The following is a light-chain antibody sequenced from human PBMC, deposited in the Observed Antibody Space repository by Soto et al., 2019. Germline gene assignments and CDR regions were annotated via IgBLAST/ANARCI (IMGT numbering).Light chain of an antibody. CDR2: EVV. CDR1: KNDIGAYDF. Sequence: QSALTQPPSASGSPGQSVTISCTGTKNDIGAYDFVSWYQHHPGKAPRLITYEVVQRRSGVPDRFSGSKSGNTASLTVSGLQAADEADYFCKSYAGSNTYVFRSGTKVTVL. J-gene: IGLJ1*01. CDR3: KSYAGSNTYV. V-gene: IGLV2-8*01.